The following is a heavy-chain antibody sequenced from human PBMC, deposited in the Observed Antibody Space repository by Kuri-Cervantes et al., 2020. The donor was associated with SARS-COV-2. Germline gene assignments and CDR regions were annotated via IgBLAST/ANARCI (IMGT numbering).Heavy chain of an antibody. D-gene: IGHD6-13*01. Sequence: GGSLRLSCAASGFTFSGSAMHWVRQAPGKGLEWVAFIRYDGSNKYYADSVKGRFTISRDNSKNTLYLQMNSLRAEDTAVYYCAKIPIIAAAGADAFDIWGQGTMVTVSS. CDR3: AKIPIIAAAGADAFDI. CDR2: IRYDGSNK. J-gene: IGHJ3*02. CDR1: GFTFSGSA. V-gene: IGHV3-30*02.